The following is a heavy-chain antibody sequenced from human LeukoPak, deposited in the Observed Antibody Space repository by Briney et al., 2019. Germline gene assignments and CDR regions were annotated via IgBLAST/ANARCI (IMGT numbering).Heavy chain of an antibody. CDR3: SGLITMVRGVTY. V-gene: IGHV3-53*01. Sequence: PGGSLRLSCAASGFTFSSYGMHWVRQAPGKGLEWVSVIYSGGSTYYADSVKGRFTISRDNSKDTLYLQMNSLRAEDTAVYYCSGLITMVRGVTYWGQGTLVTVSS. CDR1: GFTFSSYG. J-gene: IGHJ4*02. CDR2: IYSGGST. D-gene: IGHD3-10*01.